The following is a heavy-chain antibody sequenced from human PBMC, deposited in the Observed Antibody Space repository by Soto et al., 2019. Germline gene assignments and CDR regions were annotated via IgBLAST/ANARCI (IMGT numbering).Heavy chain of an antibody. CDR2: INPSGGST. CDR3: ARDLPYDSSGYYPRFDP. J-gene: IGHJ5*02. D-gene: IGHD3-22*01. CDR1: GYTFTSYY. Sequence: ASVKVSCKASGYTFTSYYMHWVRQAPGQGLEWMGIINPSGGSTSYAQKFQGRVTMTRDTSTSTVYMELSSLRSEDTAVYYCARDLPYDSSGYYPRFDPWGQGTLVTVSS. V-gene: IGHV1-46*01.